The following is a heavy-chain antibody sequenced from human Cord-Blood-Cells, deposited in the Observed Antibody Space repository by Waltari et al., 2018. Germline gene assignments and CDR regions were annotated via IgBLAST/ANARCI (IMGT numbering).Heavy chain of an antibody. CDR3: ARWDYVWGSYRYDAFDI. V-gene: IGHV4-59*08. CDR2: IYYSGST. J-gene: IGHJ3*02. Sequence: QVQLQESGPGLVKPSETLSLTCTVSGGSISSYYWSWIRQPHWKGLEWIGYIYYSGSTNYNPSLKSRVTISVDTSKNQFSLKLSAVTAADTAVYYCARWDYVWGSYRYDAFDIWGQGTMVTVSS. CDR1: GGSISSYY. D-gene: IGHD3-16*02.